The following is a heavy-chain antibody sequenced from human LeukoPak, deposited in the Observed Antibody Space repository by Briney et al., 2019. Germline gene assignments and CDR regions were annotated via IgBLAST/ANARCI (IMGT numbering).Heavy chain of an antibody. V-gene: IGHV3-7*01. CDR3: ARDSPIYDILTGYYDQYYFDY. J-gene: IGHJ4*02. CDR1: GFTFSNYW. CDR2: IKQDGSEK. D-gene: IGHD3-9*01. Sequence: GGSLRLSCAASGFTFSNYWMSWVRQAPGKGLEWVANIKQDGSEKYYVNSVKGRFTISRDNAKNSLYLQMNSLRAEDTAVYYCARDSPIYDILTGYYDQYYFDYWGQGTLVTVSS.